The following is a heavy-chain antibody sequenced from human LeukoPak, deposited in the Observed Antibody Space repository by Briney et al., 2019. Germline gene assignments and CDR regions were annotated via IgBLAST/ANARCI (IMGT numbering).Heavy chain of an antibody. Sequence: PGGSLRLPCAASGFTFSSYAVNWVRQAPGKGLEWVSGTGSTGVSTFYADSVKGRFTVSRGNSKNTLSLQMNSLRAEDTAVYYCAKDPGVVPAHYFDYWGQGTLVTVSS. J-gene: IGHJ4*02. CDR1: GFTFSSYA. CDR3: AKDPGVVPAHYFDY. V-gene: IGHV3-23*01. CDR2: TGSTGVST. D-gene: IGHD2-2*01.